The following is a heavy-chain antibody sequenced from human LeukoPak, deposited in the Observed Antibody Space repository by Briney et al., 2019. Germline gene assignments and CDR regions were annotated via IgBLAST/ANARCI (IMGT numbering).Heavy chain of an antibody. V-gene: IGHV3-23*01. J-gene: IGHJ5*02. D-gene: IGHD5-24*01. Sequence: PGGSLRLSCAASGFTFSSYAMSWVRQAPGKGLEWVSAISGSGGSTYYADSVKGRFTISRDNSTNTLYLQMNSLRAEDTAVYYCAKALEMATIGGFDPWGQGTLVTVSS. CDR3: AKALEMATIGGFDP. CDR1: GFTFSSYA. CDR2: ISGSGGST.